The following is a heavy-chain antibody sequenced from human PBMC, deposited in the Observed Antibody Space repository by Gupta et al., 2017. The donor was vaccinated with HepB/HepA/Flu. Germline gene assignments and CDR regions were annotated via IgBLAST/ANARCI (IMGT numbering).Heavy chain of an antibody. V-gene: IGHV1-2*02. CDR2: IEPNSGDT. J-gene: IGHJ3*02. CDR1: GYTFTRYY. D-gene: IGHD3/OR15-3a*01. CDR3: AREFDFWTPGDAFDI. Sequence: QEQLVQSGAEVKKPGASVRVSCKAFGYTFTRYYIHWVRQAPGQGLEWMGWIEPNSGDTFDAQRVRGRITMTRDTSIKTAYMELSWLRSDDTALYYCAREFDFWTPGDAFDIWGQGTMVAVSS.